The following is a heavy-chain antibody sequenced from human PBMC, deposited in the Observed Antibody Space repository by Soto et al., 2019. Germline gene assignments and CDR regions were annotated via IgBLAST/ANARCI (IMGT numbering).Heavy chain of an antibody. D-gene: IGHD3-16*01. Sequence: GASVKVSCKASGYTFDVFGIAWVRQATGQGLEWMGWMNPNSGNTGYAQKFQGRVTMTRNTSINTAYMELSSLRSEDTAVYFCAREVTSRALDYWGQGTLVTVSS. J-gene: IGHJ4*02. CDR2: MNPNSGNT. CDR1: GYTFDVFG. CDR3: AREVTSRALDY. V-gene: IGHV1-8*02.